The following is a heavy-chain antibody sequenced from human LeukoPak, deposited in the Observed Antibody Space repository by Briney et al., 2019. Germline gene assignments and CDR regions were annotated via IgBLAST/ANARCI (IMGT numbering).Heavy chain of an antibody. V-gene: IGHV3-33*06. CDR3: AKGYCSGGSCYRLDY. Sequence: GGSLRLSCAASGFTFSSYGMHWVRQAPGKRLEWVAVIWYDGSNKYYADSVKGRFTISRDNSKNTLYLQMNSLRAEDTAVYYCAKGYCSGGSCYRLDYWGQGTLVTVSS. CDR2: IWYDGSNK. J-gene: IGHJ4*02. D-gene: IGHD2-15*01. CDR1: GFTFSSYG.